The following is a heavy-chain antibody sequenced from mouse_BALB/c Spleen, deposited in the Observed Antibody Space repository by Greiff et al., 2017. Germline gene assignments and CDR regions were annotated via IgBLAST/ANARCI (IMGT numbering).Heavy chain of an antibody. CDR1: GYAFSSYW. V-gene: IGHV1-80*01. CDR3: ARLTTVVASEVFDV. D-gene: IGHD1-1*01. Sequence: VKLQQSGAELVRPGSSVKISCKASGYAFSSYWMNWVKQRPGQGLEWIGQIYPGDGDTNYNGKFKGKATLTADKSSSTAYMQLSSLTSEDSAVYFCARLTTVVASEVFDVWGAGTTVTVAS. J-gene: IGHJ1*01. CDR2: IYPGDGDT.